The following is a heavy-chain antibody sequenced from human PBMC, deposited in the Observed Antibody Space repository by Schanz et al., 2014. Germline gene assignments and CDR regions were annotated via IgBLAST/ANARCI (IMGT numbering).Heavy chain of an antibody. CDR2: ITYNGGTI. Sequence: QVQLVESGGGLVKPGGSLRLSCAASGFTFSDYYMSWIRQAPGKGLEWVSYITYNGGTIYYADSVKGRFTISRDNAKNSLYLEMNSLRAEDTAVYYCARKVVATIGGYYDNWGQGTLVIVSS. V-gene: IGHV3-11*01. CDR1: GFTFSDYY. CDR3: ARKVVATIGGYYDN. J-gene: IGHJ4*02. D-gene: IGHD5-12*01.